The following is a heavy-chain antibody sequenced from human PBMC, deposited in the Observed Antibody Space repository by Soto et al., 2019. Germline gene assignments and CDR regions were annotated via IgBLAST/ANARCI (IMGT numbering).Heavy chain of an antibody. CDR1: GFTFISYS. CDR3: ARGYFGAKDAFYI. D-gene: IGHD3-9*01. Sequence: GGPLRVSYADSGFTFISYSMNCIRKDPGKGLEWVSSISSSSSYIYYADSVKGRFTISRDNAKNSLYLQMNSLRAEDMAVYYCARGYFGAKDAFYIWSQGSIVTV. CDR2: ISSSSSYI. V-gene: IGHV3-21*01. J-gene: IGHJ3*02.